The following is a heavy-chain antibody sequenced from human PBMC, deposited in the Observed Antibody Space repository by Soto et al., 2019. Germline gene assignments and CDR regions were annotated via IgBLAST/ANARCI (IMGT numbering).Heavy chain of an antibody. J-gene: IGHJ6*02. Sequence: QVQLVESGGGVVQPGRSLRLSCAASGFTFSSYGMHWVRQAPGKGLEWVAVIWYDGSNKYYADSVKGRFTISRDNSKNTLYLQMNRLRAEDTAVYYCARDKGPVYYYYGMDVWGQGTTVTVSS. D-gene: IGHD4-17*01. V-gene: IGHV3-33*01. CDR1: GFTFSSYG. CDR2: IWYDGSNK. CDR3: ARDKGPVYYYYGMDV.